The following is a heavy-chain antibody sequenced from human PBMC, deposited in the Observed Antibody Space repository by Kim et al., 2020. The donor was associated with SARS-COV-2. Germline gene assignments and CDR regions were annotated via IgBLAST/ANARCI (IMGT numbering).Heavy chain of an antibody. Sequence: GGSLRLSCAASGFTFSNYAMTWVRQAPGKGLEWVPVISGSGGTTYSADSVKGRFTISRDNSKDMLYLQMNSLRAEDTAVYYCAKIRGVRLHDAFDIWGQG. CDR1: GFTFSNYA. CDR2: ISGSGGTT. D-gene: IGHD3-10*01. J-gene: IGHJ3*02. CDR3: AKIRGVRLHDAFDI. V-gene: IGHV3-23*01.